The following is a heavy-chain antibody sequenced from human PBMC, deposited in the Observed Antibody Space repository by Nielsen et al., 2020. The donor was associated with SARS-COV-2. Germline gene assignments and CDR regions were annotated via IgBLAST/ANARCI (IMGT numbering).Heavy chain of an antibody. CDR3: ARGYYDILYAFDI. CDR1: GFTFTSYD. J-gene: IGHJ3*02. D-gene: IGHD3-9*01. V-gene: IGHV3-13*01. Sequence: GESLKISCEASGFTFTSYDMHWVRPATGKGLEWVSSIDAADDTYYPGSVKGRFTISRENAKNSLYLQMNSLRAEDTAVYYCARGYYDILYAFDIWGQGTMVTVSS. CDR2: IDAADDT.